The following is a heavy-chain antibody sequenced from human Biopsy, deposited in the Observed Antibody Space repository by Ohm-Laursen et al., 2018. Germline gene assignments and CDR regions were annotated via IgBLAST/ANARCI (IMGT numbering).Heavy chain of an antibody. D-gene: IGHD3-10*01. CDR3: ARDRGYYYYYGMDV. CDR1: GYTFTDYG. V-gene: IGHV1-18*01. J-gene: IGHJ6*02. CDR2: ITTYNGNT. Sequence: SSVKVSCKASGYTFTDYGVSWVRQAPGQGLEWMGWITTYNGNTNYAQKVQGRVTMTTDTSTSTAYMELRSLRSDDTAVYYCARDRGYYYYYGMDVWGQGTTVTVSS.